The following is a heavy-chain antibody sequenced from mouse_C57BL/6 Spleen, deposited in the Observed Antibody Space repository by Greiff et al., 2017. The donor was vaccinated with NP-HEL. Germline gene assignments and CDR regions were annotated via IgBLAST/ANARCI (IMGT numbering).Heavy chain of an antibody. Sequence: VQLQQPGAELVRPGSSVKLSCKASGYTFTSYWMDWVKQRPGQGLEWIGNIYPSDSETHYNQKFKDKATLTVDKSSSTAYMQLSSLTSEDSAVYYCARGDAYYSNYFDYWGQGTTLTVSS. CDR1: GYTFTSYW. J-gene: IGHJ2*01. CDR3: ARGDAYYSNYFDY. CDR2: IYPSDSET. V-gene: IGHV1-61*01. D-gene: IGHD2-5*01.